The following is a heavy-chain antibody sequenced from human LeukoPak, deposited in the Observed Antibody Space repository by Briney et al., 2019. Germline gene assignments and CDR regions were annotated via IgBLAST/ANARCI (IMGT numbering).Heavy chain of an antibody. CDR2: ISSSGRTI. CDR1: GFTFSDYY. J-gene: IGHJ4*02. Sequence: GGSLRLSCAASGFTFSDYYMSWIRQAPGKGLEWVSYISSSGRTIYYADSVKGRFTISRDNAKNSLYLQMNSLRAEDTAIYYCARDKIVGASKFDYWGQGTLVTVSS. CDR3: ARDKIVGASKFDY. D-gene: IGHD1-26*01. V-gene: IGHV3-11*04.